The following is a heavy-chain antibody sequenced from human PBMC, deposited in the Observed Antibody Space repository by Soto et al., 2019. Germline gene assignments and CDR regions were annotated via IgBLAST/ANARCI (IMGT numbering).Heavy chain of an antibody. CDR3: VRDGTKTLRDWFDP. CDR1: GGSISDYSSSHY. V-gene: IGHV4-4*07. J-gene: IGHJ5*02. Sequence: PSETLSLTCTVSGGSISDYSSSHYWSWIRQPAGKGLEWVGRVSTSGHPTYSPSLKSLVTMSLDTSKNQFSLTVNSVTAADTAVYYCVRDGTKTLRDWFDPWGQGISVTVSS. D-gene: IGHD1-1*01. CDR2: VSTSGHP.